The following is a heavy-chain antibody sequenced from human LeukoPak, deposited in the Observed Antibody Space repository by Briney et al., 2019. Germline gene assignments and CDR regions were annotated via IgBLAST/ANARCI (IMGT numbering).Heavy chain of an antibody. D-gene: IGHD3-3*01. Sequence: SQTLSLTCALSGDSVSSNSAAWNWIRQSPSRGLEWLGRTYYRSKWYNDYAVSVKSRITINPDTSKNQFSLKLSSVTAADTAVYYCAREPGGYDFWSGYLFPGYFDYWGQGTLVTVSS. CDR2: TYYRSKWYN. J-gene: IGHJ4*02. V-gene: IGHV6-1*01. CDR1: GDSVSSNSAA. CDR3: AREPGGYDFWSGYLFPGYFDY.